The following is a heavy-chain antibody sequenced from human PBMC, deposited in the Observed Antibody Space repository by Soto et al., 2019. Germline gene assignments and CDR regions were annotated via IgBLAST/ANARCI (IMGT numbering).Heavy chain of an antibody. CDR2: ISYDGSNK. V-gene: IGHV3-30-3*01. Sequence: GGSLRLSCAASGFTFSSYAMHWVRQAPGKGLEWVAVISYDGSNKYYADSVKGRFTISRDNSKNTLYLQMNSLRAEDTAVYYCARDLWGVAVAGTSFAYWGQGTLVTVSS. J-gene: IGHJ4*02. CDR3: ARDLWGVAVAGTSFAY. CDR1: GFTFSSYA. D-gene: IGHD6-19*01.